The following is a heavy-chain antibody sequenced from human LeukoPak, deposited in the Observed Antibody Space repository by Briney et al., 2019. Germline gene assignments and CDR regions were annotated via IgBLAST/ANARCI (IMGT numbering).Heavy chain of an antibody. J-gene: IGHJ4*02. D-gene: IGHD6-6*01. V-gene: IGHV1-18*01. CDR3: ARDVIAARLFDY. Sequence: ASVKVSCKASGYTFTSYGISWVRRVPGQGLEWMGWISAYNGNTNYAQKLQGRVTMTTDTSTSTAYMELRSLRSDDTAVYYCARDVIAARLFDYWGQGTLVTVSS. CDR1: GYTFTSYG. CDR2: ISAYNGNT.